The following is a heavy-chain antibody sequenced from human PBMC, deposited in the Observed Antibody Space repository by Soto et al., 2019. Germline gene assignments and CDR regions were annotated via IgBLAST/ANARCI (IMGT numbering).Heavy chain of an antibody. CDR2: FDPEDGET. CDR3: ATDRVEGITMIVVLPLGYFQH. V-gene: IGHV1-24*01. J-gene: IGHJ1*01. D-gene: IGHD3-22*01. Sequence: ASVKVSCKVSGYTLTELSMHWVRQAPGKGLEWMGGFDPEDGETIYAQKFQGRVTMTEDTSTDTAYMEPSSLRSEDTAVYYCATDRVEGITMIVVLPLGYFQHWGQGTLVTVSS. CDR1: GYTLTELS.